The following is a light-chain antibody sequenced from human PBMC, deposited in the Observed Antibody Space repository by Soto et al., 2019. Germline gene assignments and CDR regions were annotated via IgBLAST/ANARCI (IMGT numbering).Light chain of an antibody. CDR2: AAS. CDR1: QGIRNE. CDR3: LQDSNYPRT. J-gene: IGKJ1*01. Sequence: AIQMNQSPSSLSASVGDRVTITCRASQGIRNELGWYQQRPGKAPKLLIYAASTLESGVPSRFSASGSGTDFTLTISSLRPEDFATYYCLQDSNYPRTFGQGTKVEIK. V-gene: IGKV1-6*01.